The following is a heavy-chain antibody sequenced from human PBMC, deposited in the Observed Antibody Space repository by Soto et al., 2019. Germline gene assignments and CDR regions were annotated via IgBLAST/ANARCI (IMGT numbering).Heavy chain of an antibody. CDR3: ATSNLGCCSSTSCPYDY. Sequence: ASVKVSCKVSGYTLTELSMHWVRQAPGKGLEWMGGFDPEDGETIYAQKFQGRVTMTEDTPTDTAYMELSSLRSEDTAVYYCATSNLGCCSSTSCPYDYWGQGTLVTVSS. V-gene: IGHV1-24*01. D-gene: IGHD2-2*01. J-gene: IGHJ4*02. CDR2: FDPEDGET. CDR1: GYTLTELS.